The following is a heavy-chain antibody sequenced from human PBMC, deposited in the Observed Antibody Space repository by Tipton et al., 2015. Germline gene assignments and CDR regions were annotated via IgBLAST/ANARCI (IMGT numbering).Heavy chain of an antibody. D-gene: IGHD1-26*01. CDR2: IFHSGST. V-gene: IGHV4-59*01. Sequence: TLSLTCTVSGGSISSDYCTWLRQPPGRGLEWIGNIFHSGSTNYNPSLRSRVTISIDTSNNQFSLRLTSVTAADTAVYYCARDSSSLYTGTYFFADWGRGTLVTVSS. CDR1: GGSISSDY. J-gene: IGHJ4*02. CDR3: ARDSSSLYTGTYFFAD.